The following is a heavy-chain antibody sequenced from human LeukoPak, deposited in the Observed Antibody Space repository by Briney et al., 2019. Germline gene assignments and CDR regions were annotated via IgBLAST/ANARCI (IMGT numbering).Heavy chain of an antibody. D-gene: IGHD1-26*01. CDR3: ARASPVGLGYYMDV. CDR2: MNPNSGNT. Sequence: ASVKVSCKASGYTFTSYDINWVRQATGQGLEWMGWMNPNSGNTGYAQKFQGRVTMTRNTSISTAYMELSSLRSEDTAVYYCARASPVGLGYYMDVWGKGTTVTISS. CDR1: GYTFTSYD. J-gene: IGHJ6*03. V-gene: IGHV1-8*01.